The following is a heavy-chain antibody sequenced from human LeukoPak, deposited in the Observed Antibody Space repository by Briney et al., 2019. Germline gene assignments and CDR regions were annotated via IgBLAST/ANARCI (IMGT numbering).Heavy chain of an antibody. CDR3: ARVPFSGSFHSLDYYYMDV. CDR2: ISSSSSTI. J-gene: IGHJ6*03. D-gene: IGHD1-26*01. CDR1: GFTFSSYS. Sequence: GGSLRLSCAASGFTFSSYSMNWVRQAPGKGLEWVSYISSSSSTIYYADSVKGRFTISRDNAKNSLYLQMNSLRAEDTAVYYCARVPFSGSFHSLDYYYMDVWGKGTTVTVSS. V-gene: IGHV3-48*04.